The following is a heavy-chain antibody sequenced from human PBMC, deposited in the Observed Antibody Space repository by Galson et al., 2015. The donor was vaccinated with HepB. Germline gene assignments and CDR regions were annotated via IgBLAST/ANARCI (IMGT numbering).Heavy chain of an antibody. Sequence: SVKVSCKASGYDFNKYGLSRVRQAPGQRLEWMGWVSGYDGSANYAPKFQGRVTMTTQKSTGTAFMEMRRLRSDDTAVYYCARDSRLELQLNNYYSYGMDVWGQGTAVIVS. CDR1: GYDFNKYG. D-gene: IGHD1-7*01. J-gene: IGHJ6*02. V-gene: IGHV1-18*01. CDR3: ARDSRLELQLNNYYSYGMDV. CDR2: VSGYDGSA.